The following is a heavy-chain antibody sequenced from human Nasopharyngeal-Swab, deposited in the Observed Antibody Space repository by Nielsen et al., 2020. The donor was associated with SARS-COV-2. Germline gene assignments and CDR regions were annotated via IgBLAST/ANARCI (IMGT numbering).Heavy chain of an antibody. CDR2: ISWNSGSI. Sequence: GGSLRLSCAASGFTFADYAMHWVRQAPGKGLEWVSGISWNSGSIGYADSVKGRFTISRDNAKNSLYLQMNSLRAEDTALYYCAKDIANWNDEWGWFDPWGQGTLVTVSS. CDR1: GFTFADYA. J-gene: IGHJ5*02. CDR3: AKDIANWNDEWGWFDP. V-gene: IGHV3-9*01. D-gene: IGHD1-1*01.